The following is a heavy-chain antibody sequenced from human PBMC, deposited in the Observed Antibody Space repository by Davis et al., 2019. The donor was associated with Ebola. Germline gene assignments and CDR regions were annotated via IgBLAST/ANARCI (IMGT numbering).Heavy chain of an antibody. CDR3: ATAGAVVIGRGADDAFEI. J-gene: IGHJ3*02. V-gene: IGHV3-11*01. CDR1: GGSFSGYY. CDR2: ISSSGSTI. D-gene: IGHD4-23*01. Sequence: LSLTCAVYGGSFSGYYWSWIRQAPGKGLEWVSYISSSGSTIYYADSVKGRFTFYRDSSKNTLYLQMDSLRAEDTAVYYCATAGAVVIGRGADDAFEIWGQGTTVIVSS.